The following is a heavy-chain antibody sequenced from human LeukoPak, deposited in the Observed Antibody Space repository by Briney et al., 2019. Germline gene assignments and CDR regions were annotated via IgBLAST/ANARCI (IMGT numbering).Heavy chain of an antibody. CDR2: IWYDGSNK. V-gene: IGHV3-33*06. J-gene: IGHJ4*02. CDR3: AKDLVDYYDSSGYFDY. D-gene: IGHD3-22*01. CDR1: GFTFSSSG. Sequence: GGSLRLSCAASGFTFSSSGMHWVRQAPGKGLEWVAVIWYDGSNKYYADSVKGRFTISRDNSKNTLYLQMNSLRAEDTAVYYCAKDLVDYYDSSGYFDYWGQGTLVTVSS.